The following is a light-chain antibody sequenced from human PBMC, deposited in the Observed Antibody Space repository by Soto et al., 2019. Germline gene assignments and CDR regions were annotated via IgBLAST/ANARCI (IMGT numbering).Light chain of an antibody. CDR1: QNIGSW. V-gene: IGKV1-5*03. CDR2: KAT. J-gene: IGKJ2*01. CDR3: QQYNDFQYS. Sequence: DLQMTQSPSTLSASVGDGVTITCRASQNIGSWLAWYQQKPGEAPKLLISKATNLQSGVPSRFSGSGSGTDFSLTISSLQPVESATYFCQQYNDFQYSFGSGTKLDI.